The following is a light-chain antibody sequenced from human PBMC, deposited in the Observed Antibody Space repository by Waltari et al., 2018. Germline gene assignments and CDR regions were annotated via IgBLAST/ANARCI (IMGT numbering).Light chain of an antibody. CDR1: SGSVAGRHY. J-gene: IGLJ3*02. Sequence: QTVVIQEPSFSVSPGETVTLTCGLTSGSVAGRHYPRWHQQTPGQAPRTVIFETKRLSSGGPERFYGSILGSTAALTITGAQADDEGDYYCVLFMDNGISVFGGGTKLPVL. CDR3: VLFMDNGISV. V-gene: IGLV8-61*01. CDR2: ETK.